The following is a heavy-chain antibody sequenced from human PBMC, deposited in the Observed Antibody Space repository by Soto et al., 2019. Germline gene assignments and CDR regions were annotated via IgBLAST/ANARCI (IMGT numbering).Heavy chain of an antibody. Sequence: EVQLLESGGGLVQPGGSLRLSCAASGFTFSNYAMAWVRQAPGKGLEWVSSISGSGLSTYYADSVKGRFTISRDNSKNPLSPQMHKLRAEDTAVYYCARRRGQWRHGFDHWGQGTLVTVSS. CDR1: GFTFSNYA. D-gene: IGHD6-19*01. CDR2: ISGSGLST. CDR3: ARRRGQWRHGFDH. V-gene: IGHV3-23*01. J-gene: IGHJ5*02.